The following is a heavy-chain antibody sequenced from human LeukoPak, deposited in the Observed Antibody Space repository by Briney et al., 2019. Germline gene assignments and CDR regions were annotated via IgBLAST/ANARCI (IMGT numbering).Heavy chain of an antibody. CDR2: ISNDGDT. Sequence: TGGSLRLSCAASGFTVSSNYMSWVRQGPGKGLECVSVISNDGDTYYADSVKGRFTISRDTSKNTVSLQMNSLRAEDTAVYYCAGDKTTGGWYELDYWGQGTLVTVSS. CDR3: AGDKTTGGWYELDY. J-gene: IGHJ4*02. D-gene: IGHD6-19*01. CDR1: GFTVSSNY. V-gene: IGHV3-53*01.